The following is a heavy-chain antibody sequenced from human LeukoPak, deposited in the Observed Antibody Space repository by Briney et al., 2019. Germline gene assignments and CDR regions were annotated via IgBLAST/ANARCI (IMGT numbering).Heavy chain of an antibody. D-gene: IGHD6-6*01. CDR3: ARVKGSSSANRYFDY. J-gene: IGHJ4*02. V-gene: IGHV3-48*03. CDR2: ISSSGSTI. Sequence: PGGSLRLSCAASGFTFSSYEMNWVRQAPGKGLEWVSYISSSGSTIYYADSVKGRFTISRDNAKNSLYLQMNSLRAEDTAVYYCARVKGSSSANRYFDYWGQGTLVTVSS. CDR1: GFTFSSYE.